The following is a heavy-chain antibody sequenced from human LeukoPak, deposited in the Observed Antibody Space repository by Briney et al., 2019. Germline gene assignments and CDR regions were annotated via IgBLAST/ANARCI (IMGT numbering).Heavy chain of an antibody. CDR3: AKHLWRDLLWFGEGYYFGY. CDR2: IRGDGSST. J-gene: IGHJ4*02. CDR1: GFPFTNYA. Sequence: GGSLRLSCAASGFPFTNYAMSWVRQAPGKGLECVSVIRGDGSSTYYADSVKGRFTISRDNSKNTLYLQMNSLRAEDTAVYYCAKHLWRDLLWFGEGYYFGYWGQGTLVTVSS. V-gene: IGHV3-23*01. D-gene: IGHD3-10*01.